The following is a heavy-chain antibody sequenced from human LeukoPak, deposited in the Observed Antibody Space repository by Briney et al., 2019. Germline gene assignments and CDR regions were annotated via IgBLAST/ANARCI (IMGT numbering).Heavy chain of an antibody. CDR3: ARDSFDWLLNEYYFDY. CDR1: GYTFTSYA. D-gene: IGHD3-9*01. CDR2: INAGNGNT. Sequence: GASVKVSCKAFGYTFTSYAMHWVRQAPGQRLEWMGWINAGNGNTKYSQKFQGRVTITRDTSASTAYMELSSLRSDDTAVYYCARDSFDWLLNEYYFDYWGQGTLVTVSS. V-gene: IGHV1-3*01. J-gene: IGHJ4*02.